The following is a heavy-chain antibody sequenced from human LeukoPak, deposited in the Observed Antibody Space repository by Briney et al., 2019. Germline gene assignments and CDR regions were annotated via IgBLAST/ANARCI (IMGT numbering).Heavy chain of an antibody. D-gene: IGHD3-22*01. J-gene: IGHJ5*02. CDR1: GFTFSNFA. CDR2: ITGDYAT. Sequence: QPGGSLRLSCAASGFTFSNFAMSWVRQAPGKGLEWVSSITGDYATYSADPAKGRFTTSRDNSKNIVYLQMDSLRDDDTAVYYCAKGAASGLVDWFDPWGQGTLVTVSS. V-gene: IGHV3-23*01. CDR3: AKGAASGLVDWFDP.